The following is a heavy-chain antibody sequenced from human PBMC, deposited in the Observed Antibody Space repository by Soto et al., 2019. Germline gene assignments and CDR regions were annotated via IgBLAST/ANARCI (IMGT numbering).Heavy chain of an antibody. V-gene: IGHV4-39*01. Sequence: SETLSLTCTVSGGSISSSSYYWGWIRQPPGKGLEWIGSIYYSGSTYYNPSLKSRVTISVDTSKNQFSLKLSSVTAADTAVDYCARRGIGYCSSTSCYRPPYYYYGMDVWGQWTTVTVSS. CDR3: ARRGIGYCSSTSCYRPPYYYYGMDV. D-gene: IGHD2-2*01. J-gene: IGHJ6*02. CDR2: IYYSGST. CDR1: GGSISSSSYY.